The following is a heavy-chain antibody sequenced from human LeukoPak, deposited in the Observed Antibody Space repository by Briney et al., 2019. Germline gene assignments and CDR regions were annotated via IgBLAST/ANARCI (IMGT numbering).Heavy chain of an antibody. D-gene: IGHD2-2*01. CDR1: GFIFSDYG. CDR2: IRYDGSNK. Sequence: PGGSLRLSCAASGFIFSDYGIHWVRQAPGKGLEWVAFIRYDGSNKYYADSVKGRFTISRDNSKNTLYLQMNSLRAEDTAVYYCAKGRVPAATNFDYWGQGTLVTVSS. CDR3: AKGRVPAATNFDY. J-gene: IGHJ4*02. V-gene: IGHV3-30*02.